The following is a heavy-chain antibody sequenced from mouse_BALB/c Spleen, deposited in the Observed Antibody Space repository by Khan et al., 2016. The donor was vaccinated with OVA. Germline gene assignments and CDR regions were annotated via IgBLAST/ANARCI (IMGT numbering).Heavy chain of an antibody. J-gene: IGHJ3*01. CDR2: MIYCGHT. D-gene: IGHD2-14*01. Sequence: EVQLQESGPSLVKPSQTLSLTCSVTGDSITSGYWNWIRKFPGHKLEYMGYMIYCGHTYNNPSLTSRISIIRYTSKYQYYLHLNAVTTEDTATYYWTRSTYRYACVYWGQGTLVSVSA. CDR3: TRSTYRYACVY. CDR1: GDSITSGY. V-gene: IGHV3-8*02.